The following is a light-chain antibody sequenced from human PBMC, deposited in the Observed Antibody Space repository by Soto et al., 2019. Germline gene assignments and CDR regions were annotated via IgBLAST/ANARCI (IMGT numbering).Light chain of an antibody. CDR3: QQSSSTPYS. Sequence: DIQMTQSPSSLSASVGDRVTITCRASQNIRNYLNWYQQTPGKAPKLLIYAAYSLQSVVPSRFSGMGSGTDFTLTISSLKPEDFTTYYSQQSSSTPYSCGEGTKLEIK. J-gene: IGKJ2*03. CDR2: AAY. CDR1: QNIRNY. V-gene: IGKV1-39*01.